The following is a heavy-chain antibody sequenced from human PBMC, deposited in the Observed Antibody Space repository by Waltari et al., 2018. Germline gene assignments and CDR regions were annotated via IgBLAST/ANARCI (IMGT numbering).Heavy chain of an antibody. Sequence: EVQLVESGGGLIQPGGSLRLSCAASGFSISDYGVSWVRQAPGKGREWVSRISASGGNVAYTDSVMGRFTISRDTSQNTVYLQMIGLRVEDTAVYYCTRSISQGVTASDYWGQGTLVTVSS. D-gene: IGHD3-10*01. V-gene: IGHV3-23*04. J-gene: IGHJ4*02. CDR1: GFSISDYG. CDR2: ISASGGNV. CDR3: TRSISQGVTASDY.